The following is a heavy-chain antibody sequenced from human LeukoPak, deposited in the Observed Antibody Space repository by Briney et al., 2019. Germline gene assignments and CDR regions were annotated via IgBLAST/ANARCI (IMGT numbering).Heavy chain of an antibody. CDR3: ARDLSGDINFDH. J-gene: IGHJ4*02. V-gene: IGHV6-1*01. Sequence: SHTLSLTCAISGDSVSSNSAAWTWIRQSPSRGLEWLGRTYYRSKWYNDHAVSVKSRLTISPDTSKNQFSLQLNSVTPEDTGVYYCARDLSGDINFDHWGQGTLVTVSS. D-gene: IGHD7-27*01. CDR2: TYYRSKWYN. CDR1: GDSVSSNSAA.